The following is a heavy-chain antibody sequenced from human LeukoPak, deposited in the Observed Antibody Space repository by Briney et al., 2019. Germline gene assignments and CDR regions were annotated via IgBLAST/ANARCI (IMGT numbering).Heavy chain of an antibody. Sequence: GASVKVSCKASGYTFTRYYIHWVRQAPGQGLEWMGIINPSGGSTTYAQKFQGRVTMTRDTSTSTVYMELSSLRSEDTALYYCATPLDYYDSSGHHQGGDWGQGTLVTVSS. D-gene: IGHD3-22*01. CDR1: GYTFTRYY. CDR2: INPSGGST. V-gene: IGHV1-46*01. CDR3: ATPLDYYDSSGHHQGGD. J-gene: IGHJ4*02.